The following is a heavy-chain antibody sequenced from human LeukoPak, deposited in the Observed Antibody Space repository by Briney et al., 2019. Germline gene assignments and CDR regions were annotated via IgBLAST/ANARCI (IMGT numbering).Heavy chain of an antibody. V-gene: IGHV4-59*01. CDR2: IYHSGST. J-gene: IGHJ5*02. CDR3: AAGSRTWWFDP. D-gene: IGHD3-10*01. Sequence: PSETLSLTCTVSGGSIRSYYWSWIRQSPGKGLEWIGYIYHSGSTNYNPPLKSRVTLSVDTSKNQLSLKLSSVTAADTAVYYCAAGSRTWWFDPWGQGTLVTVSS. CDR1: GGSIRSYY.